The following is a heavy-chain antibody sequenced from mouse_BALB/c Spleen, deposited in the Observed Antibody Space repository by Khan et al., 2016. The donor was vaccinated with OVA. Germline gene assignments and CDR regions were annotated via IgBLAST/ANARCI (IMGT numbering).Heavy chain of an antibody. D-gene: IGHD3-3*01. V-gene: IGHV6-6*02. CDR2: IRLKSNIHAT. CDR3: ARGWDWYFDV. CDR1: GFTFSNYW. J-gene: IGHJ1*01. Sequence: EVQLQESGGGLVQPGGSMKLSCVASGFTFSNYWMNWVRQSPEKGFEWVAEIRLKSNIHATHYAESVRGRFTISRDDSRSSVYLQMNNLGAEDTGIYYCARGWDWYFDVWGAGTTVTVSS.